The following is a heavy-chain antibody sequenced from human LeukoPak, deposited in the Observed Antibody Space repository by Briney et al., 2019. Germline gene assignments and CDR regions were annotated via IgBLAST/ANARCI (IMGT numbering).Heavy chain of an antibody. CDR2: INPSGGST. V-gene: IGHV1-46*01. CDR1: GYTFTSYY. CDR3: ASSSWIGSDY. J-gene: IGHJ4*02. Sequence: ASVKVSCKASGYTFTSYYMHWVRQAPGQGLEWMGIINPSGGSTSYAQKFQGRVTMTRDTSISTAYMELSRLRSDDTAVYYCASSSWIGSDYWGQGTLVTVSS. D-gene: IGHD1-26*01.